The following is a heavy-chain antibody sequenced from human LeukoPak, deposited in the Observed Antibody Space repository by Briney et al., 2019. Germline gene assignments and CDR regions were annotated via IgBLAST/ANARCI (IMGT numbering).Heavy chain of an antibody. CDR3: VTRDGSHSPSEYFHH. Sequence: ASVKVSCKASGYTLTSYGMNWVRQAPGQGLEWMGWINTNTGNPTYAQGFTGRFVFSLDASVSTAYLQISSLKAEDTAVYYCVTRDGSHSPSEYFHHWGQGTLVTVSS. J-gene: IGHJ1*01. D-gene: IGHD5-24*01. CDR1: GYTLTSYG. V-gene: IGHV7-4-1*02. CDR2: INTNTGNP.